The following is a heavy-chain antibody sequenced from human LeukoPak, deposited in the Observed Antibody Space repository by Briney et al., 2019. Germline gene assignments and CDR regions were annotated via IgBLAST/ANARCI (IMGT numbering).Heavy chain of an antibody. J-gene: IGHJ3*01. V-gene: IGHV4-59*01. Sequence: SETLSLTCTVSGDSISTYYWSWIRQPPGKGLEWIAYIYFSETANYNPSLRSRATMSVDTSQNQFSLKLNSVTAADTAVYYCARRGGSPLGAFDVWGPGTLVTVSS. CDR1: GDSISTYY. D-gene: IGHD1-26*01. CDR3: ARRGGSPLGAFDV. CDR2: IYFSETA.